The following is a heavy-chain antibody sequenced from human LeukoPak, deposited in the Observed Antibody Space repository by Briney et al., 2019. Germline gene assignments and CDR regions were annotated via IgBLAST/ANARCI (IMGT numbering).Heavy chain of an antibody. CDR2: IHLNSSST. V-gene: IGHV1-2*02. Sequence: ASVKVSCTSAGYTFTYYYMNWVRQPPGQGLEWVGWIHLNSSSTNYAQKFQGRVNMTRDTSISTANMELSRLTSDDTAVYYCGRKSAARKTSEFDYWGQGTLVTVSS. J-gene: IGHJ4*02. CDR3: GRKSAARKTSEFDY. D-gene: IGHD6-13*01. CDR1: GYTFTYYY.